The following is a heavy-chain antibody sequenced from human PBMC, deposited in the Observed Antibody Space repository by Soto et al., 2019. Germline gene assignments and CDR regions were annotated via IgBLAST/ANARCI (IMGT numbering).Heavy chain of an antibody. V-gene: IGHV4-4*07. J-gene: IGHJ4*02. CDR2: IHDTGRT. CDR3: ARESVSGTYRFDS. CDR1: GDSLSTYY. D-gene: IGHD3-16*02. Sequence: SETLSLICTVSGDSLSTYYWSWIRQPAGERLEWIGRIHDTGRTNYNPSLKSRVTMSVDTSKNQFSLRVNSVTAADTAVYYCARESVSGTYRFDSWGQGTLVTVSS.